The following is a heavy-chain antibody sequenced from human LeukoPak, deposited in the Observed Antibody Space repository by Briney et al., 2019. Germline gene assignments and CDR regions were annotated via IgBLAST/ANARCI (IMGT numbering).Heavy chain of an antibody. CDR2: INPNSGGT. D-gene: IGHD1-26*01. J-gene: IGHJ4*02. Sequence: GASVKVSCKASGYTFTGYYMHWVRQAPGQGLEWMGWINPNSGGTNYAQKFQGRVTMTRDTSISTAYMELSRLRSDDTAVYYCARDPDGATNGGFDYWGQGTLVTVSS. CDR3: ARDPDGATNGGFDY. CDR1: GYTFTGYY. V-gene: IGHV1-2*02.